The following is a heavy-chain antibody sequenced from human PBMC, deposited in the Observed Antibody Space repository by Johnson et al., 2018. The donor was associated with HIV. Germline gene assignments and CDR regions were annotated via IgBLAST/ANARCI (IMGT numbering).Heavy chain of an antibody. CDR3: AREGVEGAFDI. CDR2: ISYDGSNI. Sequence: QVQLVESGGGVVQPGRSLRLSCAASGFTFSSYALHWVRQAPGKGLEWVALISYDGSNIYYADSVKGRFTISRDNSKNTLYLQMNSLRAEDTAVYYCAREGVEGAFDIWGQGTMVTVSS. J-gene: IGHJ3*02. CDR1: GFTFSSYA. D-gene: IGHD2-15*01. V-gene: IGHV3-30*14.